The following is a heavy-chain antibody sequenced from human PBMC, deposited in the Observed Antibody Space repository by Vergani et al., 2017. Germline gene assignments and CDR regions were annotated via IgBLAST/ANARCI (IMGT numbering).Heavy chain of an antibody. D-gene: IGHD3-10*01. CDR1: GFTFSSYS. Sequence: EVQLVESGGGLVKPGGSLRLSCAASGFTFSSYSMNWVRQAPGKGLEWVSSISSSSSYIYYADSVKGRFTISRDNAKNSLYLQMNSLRAEDTAVYYCARDNYYGSGFSDGMDVWGQGTTVTVSS. CDR2: ISSSSSYI. V-gene: IGHV3-21*01. J-gene: IGHJ6*02. CDR3: ARDNYYGSGFSDGMDV.